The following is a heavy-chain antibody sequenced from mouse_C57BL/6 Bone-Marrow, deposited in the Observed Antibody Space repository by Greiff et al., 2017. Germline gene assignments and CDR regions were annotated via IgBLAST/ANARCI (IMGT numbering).Heavy chain of an antibody. Sequence: EVQVVESGGDLVKPGGSLKLSCAASGFTFSSYGMSWVRQTPDKRLEWVATISSGGSFTYYQDSVKGRFHLSRDNAKNTLYLQMSSLKSEDTAMYYCARQGEVITTVVAPFAYWGPGTLVTVSA. V-gene: IGHV5-6*01. J-gene: IGHJ3*01. CDR1: GFTFSSYG. CDR2: ISSGGSFT. D-gene: IGHD1-1*01. CDR3: ARQGEVITTVVAPFAY.